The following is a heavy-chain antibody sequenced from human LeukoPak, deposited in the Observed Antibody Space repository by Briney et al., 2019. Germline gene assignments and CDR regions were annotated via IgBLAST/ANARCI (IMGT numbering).Heavy chain of an antibody. Sequence: SETLSLTCTVSGGSIRDTTYYWGWIRQPPGKGPEWIGSIYYSGNTYYNPSLMSRVTISVDTSKNQFSLNLSSVTAADTAVYYCARAPHFFDISGSRYYFDYWGQGTLVTVSS. J-gene: IGHJ4*02. CDR3: ARAPHFFDISGSRYYFDY. D-gene: IGHD3-22*01. V-gene: IGHV4-39*07. CDR2: IYYSGNT. CDR1: GGSIRDTTYY.